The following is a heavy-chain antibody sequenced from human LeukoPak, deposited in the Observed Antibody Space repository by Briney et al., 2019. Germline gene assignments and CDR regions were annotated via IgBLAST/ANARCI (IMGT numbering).Heavy chain of an antibody. J-gene: IGHJ4*02. CDR1: GFTFSSYA. V-gene: IGHV3-23*01. CDR2: ISGSGGST. D-gene: IGHD3-10*01. CDR3: AKDAALLLWFGESLLFDY. Sequence: GGSLRLSCAASGFTFSSYAMSWVRQAPGKGLEWVSAISGSGGSTYYADSVKGRFTISRDNSKNTLYLQMNSLRAEDTAVYYCAKDAALLLWFGESLLFDYWDQGTLVTVSS.